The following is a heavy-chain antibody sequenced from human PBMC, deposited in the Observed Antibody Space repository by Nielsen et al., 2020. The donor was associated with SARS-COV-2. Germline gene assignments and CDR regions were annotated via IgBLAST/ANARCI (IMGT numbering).Heavy chain of an antibody. CDR3: AGGYSYGYGAFDI. CDR2: IYPGDSYT. D-gene: IGHD5-18*01. V-gene: IGHV5-51*01. J-gene: IGHJ3*02. Sequence: GESLKISCKGSGYSFTSYWIGWVRQMPGKGLEWMGIIYPGDSYTNYSPSFQGHVTISADKSISTAYLQWSSLKASDTAMYYCAGGYSYGYGAFDIWGQGTMVTVSS. CDR1: GYSFTSYW.